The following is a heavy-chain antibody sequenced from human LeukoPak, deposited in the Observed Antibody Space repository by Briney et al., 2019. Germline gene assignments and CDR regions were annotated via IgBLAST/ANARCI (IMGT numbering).Heavy chain of an antibody. J-gene: IGHJ4*02. CDR2: ISSSSSYI. CDR3: ARDQEHAMTTVTTGDY. Sequence: GSLRLSCAAPGFTFSIYNMNWVRQAPGKGLEWVSSISSSSSYIYYADSVKGRFTISRDNAKNSLYLQMNSLRAEDTAVYYRARDQEHAMTTVTTGDYWGQGTLVTVSS. D-gene: IGHD4-17*01. V-gene: IGHV3-21*01. CDR1: GFTFSIYN.